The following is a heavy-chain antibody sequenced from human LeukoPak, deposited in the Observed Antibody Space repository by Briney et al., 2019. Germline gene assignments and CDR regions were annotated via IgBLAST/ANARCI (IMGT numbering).Heavy chain of an antibody. Sequence: PGGSLRLSCAASGFSVNGDYMGWVRQAPGKGLEWVSAISDSGSATYYADSVKGRFTISRDNSKNTLHLQMNSLRAEDTAIYYCAKKIFQGWGFYFDYWGQGTLVTVSS. V-gene: IGHV3-23*01. J-gene: IGHJ4*02. CDR1: GFSVNGDY. CDR2: ISDSGSAT. D-gene: IGHD2-21*01. CDR3: AKKIFQGWGFYFDY.